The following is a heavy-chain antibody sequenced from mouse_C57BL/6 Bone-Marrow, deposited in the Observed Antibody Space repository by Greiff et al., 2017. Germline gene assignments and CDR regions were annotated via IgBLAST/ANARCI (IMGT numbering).Heavy chain of an antibody. CDR2: INPNNGGT. V-gene: IGHV1-26*01. J-gene: IGHJ2*01. Sequence: VQLQQSGPELVKPGASVKISCKASGYTFTDYYMNWVKQSHGKSLEWIGDINPNNGGTSYNQKLKGKATVTVDKSSSTAYMELRSLTSEDSAVYDCARDYYGSSWYFDYWGQGTILTVSS. D-gene: IGHD1-1*01. CDR1: GYTFTDYY. CDR3: ARDYYGSSWYFDY.